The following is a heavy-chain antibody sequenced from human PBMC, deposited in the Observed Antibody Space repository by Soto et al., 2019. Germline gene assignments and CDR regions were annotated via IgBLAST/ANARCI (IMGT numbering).Heavy chain of an antibody. D-gene: IGHD3-10*01. J-gene: IGHJ4*02. V-gene: IGHV3-30*03. CDR1: GFTFQNYS. CDR3: ARVESSGASKYFIDY. CDR2: TSYDGGKN. Sequence: QVQVVESGGGVVQPGRSLRLSCAASGFTFQNYSMHWVRQAPGKGLEWVAVTSYDGGKNFYADSVKGRFTISRDNSKNTLYLQMNSLRAEDTATYFCARVESSGASKYFIDYWGQGILVSVSS.